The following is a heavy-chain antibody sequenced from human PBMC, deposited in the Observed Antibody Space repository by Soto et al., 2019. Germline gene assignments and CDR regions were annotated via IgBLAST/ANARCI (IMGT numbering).Heavy chain of an antibody. CDR2: IIPMFGIT. V-gene: IGHV1-69*12. D-gene: IGHD2-15*01. Sequence: QVQLVQSGAEVKRPGSSVKVSCNVSGGTLSSYGFNWVRQAPGQGLEWMGGIIPMFGITNHTQKFQDRITISADASTNTAYMELRSLGADDTAIYYCASDRGYGLVNWGQGTLHTVSS. J-gene: IGHJ4*02. CDR3: ASDRGYGLVN. CDR1: GGTLSSYG.